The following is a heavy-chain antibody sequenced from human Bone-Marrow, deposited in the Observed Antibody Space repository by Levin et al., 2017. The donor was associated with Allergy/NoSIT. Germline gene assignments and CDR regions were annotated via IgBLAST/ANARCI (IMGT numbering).Heavy chain of an antibody. Sequence: SQTLSLTCSVSGGSISGYYCSWIRQPPGKGLERLGYIYYRGGTNYNPSLENRVTISLDTSRNQFSLKLSSVSAADTAVYYCARGGSSSSVEDWGQGTLVTVSS. J-gene: IGHJ4*02. D-gene: IGHD6-6*01. CDR1: GGSISGYY. V-gene: IGHV4-59*01. CDR2: IYYRGGT. CDR3: ARGGSSSSVED.